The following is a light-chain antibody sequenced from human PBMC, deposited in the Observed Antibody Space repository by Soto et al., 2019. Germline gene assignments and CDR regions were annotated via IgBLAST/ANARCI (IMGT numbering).Light chain of an antibody. V-gene: IGLV2-8*01. CDR1: SGDVGGYNY. Sequence: QSALTQPPSASGSPGQSVTISCTGTSGDVGGYNYVSWYQQYPGEVPKLMVYEVNKRPSGVPDRFSGSKSGNTASLTVSGLQAEDEADYYCTSYAGGNNVFGTGTKVTVL. J-gene: IGLJ1*01. CDR2: EVN. CDR3: TSYAGGNNV.